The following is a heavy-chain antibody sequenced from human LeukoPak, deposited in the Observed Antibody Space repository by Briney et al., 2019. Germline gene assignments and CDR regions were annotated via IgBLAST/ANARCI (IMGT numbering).Heavy chain of an antibody. CDR2: INPNNGGT. V-gene: IGHV1-2*02. CDR1: GYTFTGYY. D-gene: IGHD2-15*01. CDR3: ARDRSNAGSKTRGGGIDY. J-gene: IGHJ4*02. Sequence: ASVKVSCKASGYTFTGYYMHWVRQAPGQGLEWMGWINPNNGGTNYAQKFQGRVTMTRDTSISTAYMELSRLRSDDTAVYYCARDRSNAGSKTRGGGIDYWGQGTLVTVSS.